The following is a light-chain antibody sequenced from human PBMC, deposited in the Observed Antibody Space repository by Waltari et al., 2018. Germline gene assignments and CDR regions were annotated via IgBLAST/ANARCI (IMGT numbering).Light chain of an antibody. J-gene: IGLJ2*01. Sequence: QSALTQPASVSGSPGQSITISCPGTSSAVGNYKRVSWYQQHPSKAPKLMIYAVSKRPSGVSDRFACSKSGDMASLTISGLQPEDEAEYFCSSYAGSSKGVFGGGTKVTVL. CDR2: AVS. CDR1: SSAVGNYKR. CDR3: SSYAGSSKGV. V-gene: IGLV2-23*02.